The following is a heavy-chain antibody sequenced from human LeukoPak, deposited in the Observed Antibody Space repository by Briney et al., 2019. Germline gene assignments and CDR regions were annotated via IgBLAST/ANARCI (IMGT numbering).Heavy chain of an antibody. CDR3: ARLDYYDSSGYDY. Sequence: RGSLRLSCAASGFTFSSYSMNWVRRAPGKGLEWVSSISSSSSYIYYADSVKGRFTISRDNAKNSLYLQMNSLRAEDTAVYYCARLDYYDSSGYDYWGQGTLVTVSS. CDR1: GFTFSSYS. J-gene: IGHJ4*02. D-gene: IGHD3-22*01. V-gene: IGHV3-21*01. CDR2: ISSSSSYI.